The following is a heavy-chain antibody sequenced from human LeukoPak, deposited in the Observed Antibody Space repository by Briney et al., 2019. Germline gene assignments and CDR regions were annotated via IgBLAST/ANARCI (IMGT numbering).Heavy chain of an antibody. J-gene: IGHJ6*03. Sequence: GGSLRLSCAASGFTFSSYSMNWVRQAPGKGLEWVSYISSSSSTIYYAGSVKGRFTISRDNAKNSLYLQMNSLRVEDTAVYYCARDLRVGRSPYYYYYMDVWGKGTTVTVSS. V-gene: IGHV3-48*04. CDR1: GFTFSSYS. CDR3: ARDLRVGRSPYYYYYMDV. CDR2: ISSSSSTI. D-gene: IGHD1-26*01.